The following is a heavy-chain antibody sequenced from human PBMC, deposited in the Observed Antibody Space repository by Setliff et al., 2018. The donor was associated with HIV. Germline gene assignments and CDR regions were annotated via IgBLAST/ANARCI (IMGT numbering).Heavy chain of an antibody. CDR2: IWYDGSNK. V-gene: IGHV3-33*01. CDR3: ARTLRKDKMIVVVHDAFDI. J-gene: IGHJ3*02. Sequence: GGSLRLSCAASGFTFSSYGMHWVRQAPGKGLEWVAVIWYDGSNKYYAESVKGRFTISRDNSKNTLYLQINSLRAEDTAVYYCARTLRKDKMIVVVHDAFDIWGQGTMVTVSS. CDR1: GFTFSSYG. D-gene: IGHD3-22*01.